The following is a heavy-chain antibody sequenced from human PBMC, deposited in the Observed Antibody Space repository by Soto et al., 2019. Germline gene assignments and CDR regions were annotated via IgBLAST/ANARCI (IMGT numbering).Heavy chain of an antibody. CDR2: IKWDASEK. Sequence: PGGSLRLSCAASGFTLGSYWMSWVRQAPGKGLEWLATIKWDASEKKYAESVKGRFTISRDNSKNTLYLQMNSLRADDTAVYYCASSINWGQGTLVTVSS. J-gene: IGHJ4*02. CDR3: ASSIN. V-gene: IGHV3-7*01. CDR1: GFTLGSYW.